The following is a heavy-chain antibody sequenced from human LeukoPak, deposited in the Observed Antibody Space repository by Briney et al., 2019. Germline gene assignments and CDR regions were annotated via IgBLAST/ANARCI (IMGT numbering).Heavy chain of an antibody. J-gene: IGHJ4*02. CDR1: GFTFSSYS. D-gene: IGHD6-6*01. CDR2: ISSSSSTI. V-gene: IGHV3-48*01. Sequence: GGSLRLSCAASGFTFSSYSMNWVRQAPGKGLEWVSYISSSSSTIYYADSVKGRFTISRDNAKNSLYLQMNSLRAEDTAVYYCARGRRGVAARRGPVDYWGQGTLVTVSS. CDR3: ARGRRGVAARRGPVDY.